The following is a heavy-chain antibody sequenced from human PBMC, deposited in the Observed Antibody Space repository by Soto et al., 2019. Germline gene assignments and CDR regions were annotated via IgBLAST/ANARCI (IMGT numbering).Heavy chain of an antibody. V-gene: IGHV3-9*01. CDR1: GFTFDDYA. D-gene: IGHD1-26*01. CDR3: GKASSSNSWSPIDY. J-gene: IGHJ4*02. CDR2: ISWSTSSI. Sequence: GGSLRLSCAASGFTFDDYAMHWVRQIPGKGLQWVSGISWSTSSIGYGASLRGRFLISRDNANNSLYLQMNDLRPEDTALYYCGKASSSNSWSPIDYWGQGTMVTVSS.